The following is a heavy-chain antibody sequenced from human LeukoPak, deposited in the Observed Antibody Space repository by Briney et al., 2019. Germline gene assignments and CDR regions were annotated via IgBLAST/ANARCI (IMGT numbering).Heavy chain of an antibody. D-gene: IGHD3-10*01. V-gene: IGHV4-59*08. Sequence: SETLSLTCTVSGGSISNYYWSWIRQPPGKGLEWIGYIHYSGSTNYNPSLKSRVTISVDTSKNQFSLKVNSVTAADTAVYYCARGAAVRGVIPSYWYFDLWGRGTLVTVSS. J-gene: IGHJ2*01. CDR2: IHYSGST. CDR1: GGSISNYY. CDR3: ARGAAVRGVIPSYWYFDL.